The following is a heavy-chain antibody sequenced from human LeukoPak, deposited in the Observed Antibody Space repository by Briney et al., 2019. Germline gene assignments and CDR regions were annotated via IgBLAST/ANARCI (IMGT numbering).Heavy chain of an antibody. V-gene: IGHV4-34*01. CDR2: INHSGST. CDR3: ATPPCSGGSCYYLFDY. D-gene: IGHD2-15*01. J-gene: IGHJ4*02. Sequence: SETLSLTCAVYGGSFSGYYWSWIRQPPGKGLEWIGEINHSGSTNYNPSLKSQVTISVDTSKNQFSLKLSSVTAADTAVYYCATPPCSGGSCYYLFDYWGQGTLVPVSS. CDR1: GGSFSGYY.